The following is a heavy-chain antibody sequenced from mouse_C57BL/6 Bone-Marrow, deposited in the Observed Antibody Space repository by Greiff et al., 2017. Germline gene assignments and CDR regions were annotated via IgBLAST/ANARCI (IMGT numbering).Heavy chain of an antibody. D-gene: IGHD2-5*01. CDR1: GFTFSSYA. CDR2: ISSGGDYI. Sequence: EVQLVESGEGLVKPGGSLKLSCAASGFTFSSYAMSWVRQTPEKRLEWVAYISSGGDYIYYADTVKGRFTIARDNSRNTLYLQMSSLKSEDTAMYYCTRERTYYSNYEAMDYWGQGTSVTVSS. CDR3: TRERTYYSNYEAMDY. J-gene: IGHJ4*01. V-gene: IGHV5-9-1*02.